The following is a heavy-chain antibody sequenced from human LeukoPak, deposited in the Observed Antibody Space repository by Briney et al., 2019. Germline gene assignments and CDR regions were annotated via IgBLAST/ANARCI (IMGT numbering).Heavy chain of an antibody. CDR3: AHRRSGSSGSYYFDY. J-gene: IGHJ4*02. CDR1: GFSLSTNAVG. D-gene: IGHD6-19*01. CDR2: IYWDDDK. V-gene: IGHV2-5*02. Sequence: SGPTLVNPTQTLTLTCTFSGFSLSTNAVGVGWIRQPPGKALEWLALIYWDDDKRYSPSLKSRLTITKDTSKNQVVLTVTNMDPVDTATYYCAHRRSGSSGSYYFDYWGQGALVTVSS.